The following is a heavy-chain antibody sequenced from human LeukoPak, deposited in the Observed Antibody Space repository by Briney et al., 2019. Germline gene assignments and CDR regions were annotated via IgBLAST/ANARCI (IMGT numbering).Heavy chain of an antibody. V-gene: IGHV4-34*01. CDR3: ARGGIVTAGTKWLNY. D-gene: IGHD6-13*01. J-gene: IGHJ4*02. CDR1: GGSFSGYY. CDR2: INHSGST. Sequence: SETLSLACAVYGGSFSGYYWSWIRQPPGKGLEWIGEINHSGSTNYNPSLKSRVTISVDTSKSQFSLKLSSVTAADTAVYFCARGGIVTAGTKWLNYWGQGTLVTVSS.